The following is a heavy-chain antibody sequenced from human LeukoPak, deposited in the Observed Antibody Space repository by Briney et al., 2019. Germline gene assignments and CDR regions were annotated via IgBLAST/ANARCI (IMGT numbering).Heavy chain of an antibody. J-gene: IGHJ5*02. CDR1: GGSISRYY. V-gene: IGHV4-59*01. CDR3: ARHIYGNNWFDP. CDR2: IYYSGST. D-gene: IGHD4-17*01. Sequence: PSETLSLTCTVSGGSISRYYWSWIRQPPGKGLEWIGYIYYSGSTNYNPSLRSRVTISVDTSKNQFSLKLSSVTAADTAMYYCARHIYGNNWFDPWGQGTLVTVSS.